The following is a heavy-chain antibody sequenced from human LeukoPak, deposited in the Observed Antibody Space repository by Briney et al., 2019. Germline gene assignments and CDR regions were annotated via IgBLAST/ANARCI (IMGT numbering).Heavy chain of an antibody. Sequence: SETLSLTCTVSGGSISSYYWSWIRQPPGKGLEWIGYIYYSGSTNYNPSLKNRVTISVDTSKNQFSLKLSSVTAADTAVYYCARVHYGSGIDYWGQGTLVTVSS. J-gene: IGHJ4*02. D-gene: IGHD3-10*01. CDR2: IYYSGST. CDR1: GGSISSYY. CDR3: ARVHYGSGIDY. V-gene: IGHV4-59*13.